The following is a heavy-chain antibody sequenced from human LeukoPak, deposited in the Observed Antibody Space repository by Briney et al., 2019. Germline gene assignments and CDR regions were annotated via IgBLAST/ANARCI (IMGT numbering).Heavy chain of an antibody. CDR3: AREHYGDYFDY. J-gene: IGHJ4*02. CDR2: INPSGGST. Sequence: GASVKVSCKASGYTFTSYYMHWVRQAPGQGLERMGIINPSGGSTSYAQKFQGRVTMTRDTSTSTVYMELSSLRSEDTAVYYCAREHYGDYFDYWGQGTLVTVSS. D-gene: IGHD4-17*01. CDR1: GYTFTSYY. V-gene: IGHV1-46*01.